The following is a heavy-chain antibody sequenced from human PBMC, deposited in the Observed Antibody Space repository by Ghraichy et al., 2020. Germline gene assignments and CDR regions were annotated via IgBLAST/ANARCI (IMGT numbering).Heavy chain of an antibody. CDR3: ASLPSRTVSYPFDY. D-gene: IGHD4-17*01. CDR2: ISGSGGST. V-gene: IGHV3-23*01. CDR1: GFTFSSYA. Sequence: GGSLRLSCAASGFTFSSYAMSWVRQAPGKGLEWVSAISGSGGSTYYADSVRGRFTISRDNAKNTRYLQMNSLRAEDTAVYYCASLPSRTVSYPFDYWGKGTMVTVSS. J-gene: IGHJ4*02.